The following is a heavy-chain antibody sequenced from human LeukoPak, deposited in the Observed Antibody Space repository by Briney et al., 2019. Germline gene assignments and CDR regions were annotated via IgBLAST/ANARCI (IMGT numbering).Heavy chain of an antibody. CDR3: ARGSDYSVDY. CDR1: VYSISSGYY. Sequence: SETLSLNCTVSVYSISSGYYWGWIRQPPGKGLEWIGSIYHSGSTYYNPSLKSRVTISVETSKNQFSLKLNSVTAADTAVYYCARGSDYSVDYWGQGTQVTVSS. CDR2: IYHSGST. J-gene: IGHJ4*02. V-gene: IGHV4-38-2*02. D-gene: IGHD4-11*01.